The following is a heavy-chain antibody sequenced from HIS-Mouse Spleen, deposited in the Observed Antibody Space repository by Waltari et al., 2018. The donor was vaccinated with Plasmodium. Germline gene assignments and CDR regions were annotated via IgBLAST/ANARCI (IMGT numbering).Heavy chain of an antibody. J-gene: IGHJ4*02. CDR3: ARGYGYCSGGSCSDFDY. Sequence: QVQLQQWGAGLLKPSETLSLTCAVYGGSFSGYYWSWIVQPPGKGLEWIGEINHSGSTNYNPLLKSRVTISVDTSKNQFSLKLSSVTAADTAVYYCARGYGYCSGGSCSDFDYWGQGTLVTVSS. CDR2: INHSGST. V-gene: IGHV4-34*01. D-gene: IGHD2-15*01. CDR1: GGSFSGYY.